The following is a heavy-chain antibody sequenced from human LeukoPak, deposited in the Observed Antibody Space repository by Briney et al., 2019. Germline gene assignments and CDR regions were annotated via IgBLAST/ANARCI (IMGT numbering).Heavy chain of an antibody. CDR2: IIPIFGTA. V-gene: IGHV1-69*05. CDR1: GGAFSSYA. CDR3: ASGDYYDSSDFDY. J-gene: IGHJ4*02. Sequence: SVTVSCKASGGAFSSYAISWVRQAPGQGLEWMGRIIPIFGTANYAQKFQGRVTITTDESTSTAYMELSSLRSEDTAVYYCASGDYYDSSDFDYWGQGTLVTVSS. D-gene: IGHD3-22*01.